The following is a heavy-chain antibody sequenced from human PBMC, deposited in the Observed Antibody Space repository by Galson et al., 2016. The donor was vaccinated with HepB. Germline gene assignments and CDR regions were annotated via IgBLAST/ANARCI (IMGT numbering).Heavy chain of an antibody. D-gene: IGHD2-15*01. CDR3: ARNRLGWSLLEAIDS. CDR2: TSSGSSYI. J-gene: IGHJ4*02. CDR1: GFTFSSYG. Sequence: SLRLSCAASGFTFSSYGMHWVRQAPGKGLEWVSSTSSGSSYIYYADSVKGRFTISRDNAKNSLHLQMNSLRAEDTAVYYCARNRLGWSLLEAIDSWGQGTLVTVSS. V-gene: IGHV3-21*01.